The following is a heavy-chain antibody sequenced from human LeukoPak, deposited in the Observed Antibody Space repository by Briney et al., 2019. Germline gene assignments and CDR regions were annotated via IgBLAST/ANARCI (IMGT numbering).Heavy chain of an antibody. V-gene: IGHV3-7*01. CDR3: ARINSSSSPHFDY. Sequence: PGGSLRLSCAASGFTLSSYWMSWVRQAPGKGLEWVANINQDGSEKSYVDSVKGRFTISRDNDKNSLFLEMTSLRAEDTAVYYCARINSSSSPHFDYWGQGTLVTVSS. CDR2: INQDGSEK. J-gene: IGHJ4*02. D-gene: IGHD6-6*01. CDR1: GFTLSSYW.